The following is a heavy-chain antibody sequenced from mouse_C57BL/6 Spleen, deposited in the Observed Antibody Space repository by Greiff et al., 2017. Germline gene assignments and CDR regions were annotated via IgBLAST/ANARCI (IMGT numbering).Heavy chain of an antibody. CDR2: IDPSDSYT. D-gene: IGHD3-2*02. CDR3: ARPSTGYLYYLDY. V-gene: IGHV1-69*01. J-gene: IGHJ2*01. Sequence: QVQLQQPGAELVMPGASVKLSCKASGYTFTSYWMHWVKQRPGQGLEWIGEIDPSDSYTNYNQKFKGKSTLTVDKSSSTAYMQLSSLTSEDSAVYYCARPSTGYLYYLDYWGQGTTLTVSS. CDR1: GYTFTSYW.